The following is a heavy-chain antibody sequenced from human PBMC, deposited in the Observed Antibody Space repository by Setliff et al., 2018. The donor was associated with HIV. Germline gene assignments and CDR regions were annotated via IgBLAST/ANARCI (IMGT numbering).Heavy chain of an antibody. V-gene: IGHV4-34*01. CDR3: ARGRGVIKEKPFDE. D-gene: IGHD3-10*01. J-gene: IGHJ4*02. CDR2: INHSGST. CDR1: SGSLSGYY. Sequence: LSLTCAVYSGSLSGYYWSWIRQPPGKGLEWIGEINHSGSTNYNPSLKSRVTISVDTSKNQFSLRLSSVTAADTAVYYCARGRGVIKEKPFDEWGQGTLVTVSS.